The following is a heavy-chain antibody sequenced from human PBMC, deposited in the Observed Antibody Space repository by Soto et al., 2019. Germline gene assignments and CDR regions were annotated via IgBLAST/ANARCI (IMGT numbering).Heavy chain of an antibody. CDR3: ARDLDDILTGPNFDP. CDR1: GYSFTNYD. V-gene: IGHV1-3*01. CDR2: INAYNGNT. Sequence: ASVKVSCKASGYSFTNYDIHWVRQAPGQGLQWMGWINAYNGNTKYSQKFQGRVTFTRDTSASTVYMEMSSLRSEDAAVYFCARDLDDILTGPNFDPWGQGTLVTVSS. D-gene: IGHD3-9*01. J-gene: IGHJ5*02.